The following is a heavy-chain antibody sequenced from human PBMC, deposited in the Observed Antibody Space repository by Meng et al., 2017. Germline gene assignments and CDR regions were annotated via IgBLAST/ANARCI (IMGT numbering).Heavy chain of an antibody. V-gene: IGHV3-49*04. D-gene: IGHD3-9*01. CDR3: IGSRVLRYFDWLAPFDY. Sequence: SLKIPCTASGFTCGDYAMSWVRQAPGKGLEWVGFIRSKAYGGTTEYAASVKGRFTISRDDSKSIASLQMNSLKTEDTAVYYCIGSRVLRYFDWLAPFDYWGQGTRVTVSS. CDR2: IRSKAYGGTT. CDR1: GFTCGDYA. J-gene: IGHJ4*02.